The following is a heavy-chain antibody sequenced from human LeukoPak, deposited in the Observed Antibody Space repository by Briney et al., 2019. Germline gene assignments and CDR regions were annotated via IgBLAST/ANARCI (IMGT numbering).Heavy chain of an antibody. Sequence: SETLSLTCTVSGGSISSYYWSWIRQPPGKGLEWIGYIYHSGSTNYNPSLKSRVTISVDTSKNQFSLKLSSVTAADTAVYYCARARYFDWFSFYFDYWGQGTLVTVSS. J-gene: IGHJ4*02. D-gene: IGHD3-9*01. V-gene: IGHV4-59*01. CDR2: IYHSGST. CDR1: GGSISSYY. CDR3: ARARYFDWFSFYFDY.